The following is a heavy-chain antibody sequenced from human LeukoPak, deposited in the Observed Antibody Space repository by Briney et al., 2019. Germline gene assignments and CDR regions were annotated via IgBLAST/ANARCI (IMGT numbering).Heavy chain of an antibody. D-gene: IGHD5-12*01. CDR1: GGSISSGGYY. Sequence: PSETLSLTCTVSGGSISSGGYYWSWIRQHPGKGLEWIGYIYYSGSTYYNPSLKSRVTISVDTSKNQFSLKLSSVTAADTAVYYCARIVGGDIDYWGQGTLVTVSS. V-gene: IGHV4-31*03. CDR2: IYYSGST. J-gene: IGHJ4*02. CDR3: ARIVGGDIDY.